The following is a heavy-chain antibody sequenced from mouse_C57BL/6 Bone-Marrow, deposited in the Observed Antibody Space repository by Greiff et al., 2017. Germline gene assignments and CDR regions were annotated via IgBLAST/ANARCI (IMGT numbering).Heavy chain of an antibody. D-gene: IGHD2-1*01. CDR1: GYTFTSYG. CDR3: ARGGVYYGNYETFDY. V-gene: IGHV1-81*01. Sequence: QVQLQQSGAELARPGASVKLSCKASGYTFTSYGISWVKQRTGQGLEWIGEIYPRSGNTYYNEKFKGKATLTADKSSSTAYMELRSLTSEDSAVYFCARGGVYYGNYETFDYWGQGTTLTVSS. CDR2: IYPRSGNT. J-gene: IGHJ2*01.